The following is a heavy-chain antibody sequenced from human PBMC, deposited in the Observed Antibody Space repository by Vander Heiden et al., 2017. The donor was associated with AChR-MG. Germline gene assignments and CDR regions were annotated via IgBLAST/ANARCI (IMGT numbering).Heavy chain of an antibody. J-gene: IGHJ4*02. CDR1: GFNFSSYN. Sequence: EVQLVDSGGGLVKPGGSLRLSCAASGFNFSSYNMNWVRQAPGKGLEWVSSISSSSSYIYYADSVKGRFTISRDNAKNSLSLQMSSLSAEDTAVYYCARVDTAMERGYWGQGTLVTVSS. D-gene: IGHD5-18*01. CDR3: ARVDTAMERGY. CDR2: ISSSSSYI. V-gene: IGHV3-21*01.